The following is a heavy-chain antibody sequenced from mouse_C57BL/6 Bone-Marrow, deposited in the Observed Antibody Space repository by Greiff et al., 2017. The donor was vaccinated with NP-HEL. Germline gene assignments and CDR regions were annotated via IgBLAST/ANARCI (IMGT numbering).Heavy chain of an antibody. CDR3: ARQDGSHYFDY. CDR1: GFTFSSYG. D-gene: IGHD2-3*01. J-gene: IGHJ2*01. CDR2: ISSGGSYT. Sequence: EVKLMESGGDLVKPGGSLKLSCAASGFTFSSYGMSWVRQTPDKRLEWVATISSGGSYTYYPDSVKGRFTISRDNAKNTLYLQMSSLKSEDTAMYYCARQDGSHYFDYWGQGTTLTVSS. V-gene: IGHV5-6*01.